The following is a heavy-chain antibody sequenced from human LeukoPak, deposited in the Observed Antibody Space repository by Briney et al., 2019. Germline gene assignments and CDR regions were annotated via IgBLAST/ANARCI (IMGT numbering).Heavy chain of an antibody. J-gene: IGHJ6*02. CDR3: ARGLCSSWRNGVCSYYYGMDV. CDR1: GYTFTSYD. CDR2: RNPNSGNT. V-gene: IGHV1-8*01. D-gene: IGHD2-8*01. Sequence: ASVKVSCKASGYTFTSYDINWVRQATGQGLEWMGWRNPNSGNTGYAQKFQGRVTMTRNTSISTAYMELSSLRSEDTAVYYCARGLCSSWRNGVCSYYYGMDVWGQGTTVTVSS.